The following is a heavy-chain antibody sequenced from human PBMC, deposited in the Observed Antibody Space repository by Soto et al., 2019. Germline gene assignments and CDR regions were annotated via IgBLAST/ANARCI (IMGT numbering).Heavy chain of an antibody. J-gene: IGHJ4*02. CDR1: GFTFSSYA. CDR2: ISGSGSTI. D-gene: IGHD3-10*01. Sequence: EVQLLESGGGLVQPGGSLRLSCAASGFTFSSYAMSWVRQAPGKGLEWVSAISGSGSTIYYADSVKGRFTISRDNAKNSLYLQMNSLRAEDTAVYYCARVRMGYWGQGTLVTVSS. CDR3: ARVRMGY. V-gene: IGHV3-23*01.